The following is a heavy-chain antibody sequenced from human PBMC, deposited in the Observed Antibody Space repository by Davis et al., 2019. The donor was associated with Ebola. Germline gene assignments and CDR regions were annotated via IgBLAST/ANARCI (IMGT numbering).Heavy chain of an antibody. Sequence: PGGSLRLSCAASGFTFSSYSMNWVRQAPGKGLEWVSYISSSSSTIYYADSVKGRFTISRDNAKNSLYLQMNSLRDEDTAVYYCARDGLSYCISTSCYGVDGMDVWGQGTTVTVSS. CDR3: ARDGLSYCISTSCYGVDGMDV. V-gene: IGHV3-48*02. J-gene: IGHJ6*02. CDR2: ISSSSSTI. D-gene: IGHD2-2*01. CDR1: GFTFSSYS.